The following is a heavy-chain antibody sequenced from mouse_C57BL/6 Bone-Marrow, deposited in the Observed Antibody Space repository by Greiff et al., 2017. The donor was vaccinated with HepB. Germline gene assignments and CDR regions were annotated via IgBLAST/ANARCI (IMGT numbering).Heavy chain of an antibody. CDR2: INPNNGGT. V-gene: IGHV1-18*01. CDR3: ARGTVVATSRYFDY. D-gene: IGHD1-1*01. CDR1: GYTFTDYN. Sequence: VQLQHSGPELVKPGASVKIPCKASGYTFTDYNMDWVKQSHGKSLEWIGDINPNNGGTIYNQKFKGKATLTVDKSSSTAYMELRSLTSEDTAVYYCARGTVVATSRYFDYWGQGTTLTVSS. J-gene: IGHJ2*01.